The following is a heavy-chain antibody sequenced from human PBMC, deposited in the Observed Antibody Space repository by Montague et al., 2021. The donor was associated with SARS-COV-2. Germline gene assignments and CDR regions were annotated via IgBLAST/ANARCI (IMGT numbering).Heavy chain of an antibody. Sequence: SETLSLTCTVSGGSITVSRYDWGWIRQPPGKGLEWIGSVHYTGTTSYTAPLKSRLTISVDTSENQFSLKMTSVTASDTAVYYCARHRAKAGPLDIWGQGTMVTVSS. CDR2: VHYTGTT. D-gene: IGHD3-10*01. J-gene: IGHJ3*02. V-gene: IGHV4-39*01. CDR3: ARHRAKAGPLDI. CDR1: GGSITVSRYD.